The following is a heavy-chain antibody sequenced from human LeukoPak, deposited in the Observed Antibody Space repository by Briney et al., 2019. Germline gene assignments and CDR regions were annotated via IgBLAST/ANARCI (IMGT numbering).Heavy chain of an antibody. Sequence: PGGSLMLSCAASGYTLSSYIMNWVRQAPGKGLEWVSYISSSSSTIYYADSVKGRFTISRDNAKNSLYLQMNSLRDEDTAVYYCARDQEIVAPMGGQGTLVTVSS. CDR1: GYTLSSYI. V-gene: IGHV3-48*02. CDR2: ISSSSSTI. CDR3: ARDQEIVAPM. D-gene: IGHD5-12*01. J-gene: IGHJ4*02.